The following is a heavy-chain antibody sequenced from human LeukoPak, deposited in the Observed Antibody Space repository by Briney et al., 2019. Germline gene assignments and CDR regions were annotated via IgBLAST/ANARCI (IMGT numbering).Heavy chain of an antibody. D-gene: IGHD4-17*01. V-gene: IGHV4-39*01. Sequence: SETLSLTCTVSGGSISSSSYYWGWIRQPPGKGLEWIGSIYYSGSTYYNPSLKSRVTKSVDTSKNQFSLKLSSVTAADTAVYYCARGYGDYYYYYMDVWGKGTTVTVSS. CDR1: GGSISSSSYY. CDR3: ARGYGDYYYYYMDV. CDR2: IYYSGST. J-gene: IGHJ6*03.